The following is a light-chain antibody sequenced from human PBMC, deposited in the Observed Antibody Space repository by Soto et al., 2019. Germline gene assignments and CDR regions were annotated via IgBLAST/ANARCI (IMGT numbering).Light chain of an antibody. Sequence: DIQLTQSPSFLSASVGDRVTITCRTSQDISSYLAWYQQKPGKAPQLLISAASTLQSGVPSRFSGSGSGTDFTLTISSLQPEDFATYYCQQLKSYPLSFGGGTKVEL. CDR1: QDISSY. CDR3: QQLKSYPLS. J-gene: IGKJ4*01. CDR2: AAS. V-gene: IGKV1-9*01.